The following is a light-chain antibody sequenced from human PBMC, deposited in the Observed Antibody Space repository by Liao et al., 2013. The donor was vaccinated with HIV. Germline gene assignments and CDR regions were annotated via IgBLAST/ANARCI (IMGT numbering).Light chain of an antibody. Sequence: SYELTQPPSVSVAPGKTARITCGGNNIGSKSVHWYQQKPGQAPVLVIYQDSKRPSGIPERFSGSNSGNTATLTISGTQAMDEADYYCQAWDSSTASYVFGTGTKVTVL. CDR2: QDS. J-gene: IGLJ1*01. CDR3: QAWDSSTASYV. V-gene: IGLV3-9*01. CDR1: NIGSKS.